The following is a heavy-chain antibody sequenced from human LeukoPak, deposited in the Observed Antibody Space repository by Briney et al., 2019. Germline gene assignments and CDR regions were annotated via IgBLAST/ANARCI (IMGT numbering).Heavy chain of an antibody. D-gene: IGHD6-13*01. CDR2: IYTSGST. V-gene: IGHV4-4*07. J-gene: IGHJ4*02. CDR1: GGSISSYY. Sequence: PSETLSLTCTVSGGSISSYYWSWIRQPAGKGLEWIGRIYTSGSTNCNPSLKSRVTMSVDTSKNQFSLRLSSVTAADTAVYYCAREPAGIAAAGTIDYWGQGTLVTVSS. CDR3: AREPAGIAAAGTIDY.